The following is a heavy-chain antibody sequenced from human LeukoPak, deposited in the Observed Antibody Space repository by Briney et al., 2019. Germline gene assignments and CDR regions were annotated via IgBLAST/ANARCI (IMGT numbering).Heavy chain of an antibody. D-gene: IGHD5-18*01. V-gene: IGHV4-59*08. CDR3: ARHRGDTAMVLHD. Sequence: PSETLSLTCTVSGGSLTSHYWSWIRQPPGKGLEWIGYIYSSGSTKYNPSLKSRVIISVDTSNNQFSLKLSSVTAADTAVYYCARHRGDTAMVLHDWGQGTLVTVSS. CDR1: GGSLTSHY. J-gene: IGHJ4*02. CDR2: IYSSGST.